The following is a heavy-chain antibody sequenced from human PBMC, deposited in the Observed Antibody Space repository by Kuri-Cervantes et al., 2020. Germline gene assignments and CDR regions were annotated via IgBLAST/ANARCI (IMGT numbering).Heavy chain of an antibody. CDR3: ARDRWNDLYYYGMDV. CDR2: ISSSSSTI. D-gene: IGHD1-1*01. J-gene: IGHJ6*02. CDR1: GFTFSNAW. V-gene: IGHV3-48*02. Sequence: GGSLRLSCAASGFTFSNAWMNWVRQAPGKGLEWVSYISSSSSTIYYADSVKGRFTISRDNAKNSLYLQMNSLRDEDTAVYYCARDRWNDLYYYGMDVWGQGTTVTVSS.